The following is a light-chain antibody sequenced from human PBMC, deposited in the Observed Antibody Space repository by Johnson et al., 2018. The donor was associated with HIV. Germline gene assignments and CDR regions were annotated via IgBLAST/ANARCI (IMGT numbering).Light chain of an antibody. CDR2: DNN. CDR3: GTWDTSLSAGV. Sequence: QSVLTQPPSVSAAPGQTVTISCAGSSSNIGNNYVSWYQQLPGTAPKLLIYDNNKRPSGIPDRFSGSKSGTSATMGITGPQTGDEADYYCGTWDTSLSAGVFGPGTKVSVL. J-gene: IGLJ1*01. V-gene: IGLV1-51*01. CDR1: SSNIGNNY.